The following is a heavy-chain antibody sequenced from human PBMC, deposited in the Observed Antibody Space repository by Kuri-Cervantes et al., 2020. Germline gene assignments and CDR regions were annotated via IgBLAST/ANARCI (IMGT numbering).Heavy chain of an antibody. CDR3: ASSSYGDYVVPTVRVGPGFDF. CDR2: INHSGST. CDR1: GGSFSGYY. D-gene: IGHD4-17*01. Sequence: SETLSLTCAVYGGSFSGYYWSWIRQPPGKGLEWIGEINHSGSTNYNPSLKSRVTIAVDTSKNQFFLKLSSVTAADTAVYYCASSSYGDYVVPTVRVGPGFDFWGQGTLVTVSS. V-gene: IGHV4-34*01. J-gene: IGHJ4*02.